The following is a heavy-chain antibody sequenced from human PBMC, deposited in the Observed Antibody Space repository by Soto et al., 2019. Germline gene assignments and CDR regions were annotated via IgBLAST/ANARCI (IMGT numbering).Heavy chain of an antibody. CDR2: IYNSGTT. CDR3: ARDPAP. J-gene: IGHJ5*02. V-gene: IGHV4-31*03. CDR1: GGSITRGGYY. Sequence: QVQLQATGPGLVKPSETLSLTCTVSGGSITRGGYYWSWIRQHPGKGLEWIGYIYNSGTTYYNPSLKSRVTISVDTSKNQFSLKLTSVTAADTAVYYCARDPAPWGQGTLVTVSS.